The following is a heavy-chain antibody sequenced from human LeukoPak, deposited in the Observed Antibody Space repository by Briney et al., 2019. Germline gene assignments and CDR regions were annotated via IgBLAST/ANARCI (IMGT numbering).Heavy chain of an antibody. D-gene: IGHD3-3*01. CDR2: ISSGSSYT. V-gene: IGHV3-11*05. J-gene: IGHJ4*02. Sequence: TGGSLRLSCVGSGFTFSDYYMSWIRQAPGKGLEWVSYISSGSSYTNYADSVKGRFSISRHNSKNTLYLQMDSLRDDDTAVYYCARGDFWSGYYTGLYWGQGTLVTVSS. CDR3: ARGDFWSGYYTGLY. CDR1: GFTFSDYY.